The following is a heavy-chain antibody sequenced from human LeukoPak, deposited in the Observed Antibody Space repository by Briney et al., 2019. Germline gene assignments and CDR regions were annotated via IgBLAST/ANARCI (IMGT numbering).Heavy chain of an antibody. D-gene: IGHD1-7*01. Sequence: SETLSLTCTVSGGSISSHYWSWIRQPPGKGLEWIGYIYYSGSTNYNPSLKSRVTISVDTSKNQFSLKLSSVTAADTAVYYCARAGWVITGTGALDYWGQGTLVTVSS. J-gene: IGHJ4*02. V-gene: IGHV4-59*11. CDR1: GGSISSHY. CDR3: ARAGWVITGTGALDY. CDR2: IYYSGST.